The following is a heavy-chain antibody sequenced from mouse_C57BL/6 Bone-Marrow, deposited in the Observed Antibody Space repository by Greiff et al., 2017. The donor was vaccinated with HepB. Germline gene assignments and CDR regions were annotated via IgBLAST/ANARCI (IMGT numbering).Heavy chain of an antibody. CDR2: IHPNSGST. Sequence: QVHVKQPGAELVKPGASVKLSCKASGYTFTSYWMHWVKQRPGQGLEWIGMIHPNSGSTNYNEKFKSKATLTVEKSSSTAYMQLCSLTSEDSAVYYCVPIMVGGYWGQGTTLTFSS. CDR3: VPIMVGGY. J-gene: IGHJ2*01. CDR1: GYTFTSYW. D-gene: IGHD2-10*01. V-gene: IGHV1-64*01.